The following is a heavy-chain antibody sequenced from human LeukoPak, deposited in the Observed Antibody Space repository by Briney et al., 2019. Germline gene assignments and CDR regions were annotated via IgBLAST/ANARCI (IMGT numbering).Heavy chain of an antibody. CDR3: APSAFDY. J-gene: IGHJ4*02. CDR2: ISDSGGST. CDR1: GFTFSSYA. Sequence: PGGSLRLSCAASGFTFSSYAMSLVRQAPGKGLEWVSIISDSGGSTYYADSVKGRFTVSRDNSKNTLYLQMNSLRVEDTAVYYCAPSAFDYWGQGTLVTVSS. V-gene: IGHV3-23*01.